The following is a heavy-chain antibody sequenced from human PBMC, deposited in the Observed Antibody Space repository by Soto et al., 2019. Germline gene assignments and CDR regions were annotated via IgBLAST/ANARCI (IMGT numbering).Heavy chain of an antibody. CDR3: ARVATPQDY. J-gene: IGHJ4*02. CDR2: ISSSRSYT. Sequence: QVQLVESGGGLVKPGRPLRLSFAASGFTLSDYYMSCIRRAPGKGLEWVSYISSSRSYTNYADSVKGRLTISRDNAKNSLYLQMHSLRAEDTAVYYCARVATPQDYWGQGTLATVSS. CDR1: GFTLSDYY. V-gene: IGHV3-11*05.